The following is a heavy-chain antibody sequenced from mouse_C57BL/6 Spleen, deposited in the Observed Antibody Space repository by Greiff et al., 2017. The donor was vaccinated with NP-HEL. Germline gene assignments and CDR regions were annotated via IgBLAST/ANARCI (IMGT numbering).Heavy chain of an antibody. J-gene: IGHJ3*01. CDR2: ISSGSSTI. D-gene: IGHD1-1*01. V-gene: IGHV5-17*01. CDR3: ARTYYGSSYGFAY. Sequence: DVKLVESGGGLVKPGGSLKLSCAASGFTFSDYGMHWVRQAPEKGLEWVAYISSGSSTIYYADTVKGRFTISRDNAKNTLFLQMTSLRSDDTAMYYCARTYYGSSYGFAYWGKGTLVTVSA. CDR1: GFTFSDYG.